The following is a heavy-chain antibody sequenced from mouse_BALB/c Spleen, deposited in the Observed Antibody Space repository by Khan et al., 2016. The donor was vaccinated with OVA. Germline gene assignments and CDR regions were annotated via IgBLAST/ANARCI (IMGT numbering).Heavy chain of an antibody. CDR2: IFPGDDST. J-gene: IGHJ1*01. CDR3: AKHYYVCNLYWYLDV. V-gene: IGHV1-85*01. Sequence: QVQLQQSGAELVKSGASVKLSCKASGYTFTSYDINWVRQRPEQGLEWIGWIFPGDDSTKYNEKFKGKATLTTDKSSSTAYMQLSRLTSEDSAVYFCAKHYYVCNLYWYLDVWGAGTTVTVSS. D-gene: IGHD1-1*02. CDR1: GYTFTSYD.